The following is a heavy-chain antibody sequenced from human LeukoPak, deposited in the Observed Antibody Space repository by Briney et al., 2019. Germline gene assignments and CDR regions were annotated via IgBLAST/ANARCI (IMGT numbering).Heavy chain of an antibody. V-gene: IGHV3-23*01. J-gene: IGHJ4*02. D-gene: IGHD2-21*02. CDR1: GFTFSNYG. CDR3: AKDRLLNCRGDCYIFDY. Sequence: GGSLRLSCAASGFTFSNYGMSWVRQAPGKGLEWVSAIGGSGGNTYYADSVKGRFSISRDNSKNTLYLQVNGLRTEDTAVYYCAKDRLLNCRGDCYIFDYWGQGTVVTVSS. CDR2: IGGSGGNT.